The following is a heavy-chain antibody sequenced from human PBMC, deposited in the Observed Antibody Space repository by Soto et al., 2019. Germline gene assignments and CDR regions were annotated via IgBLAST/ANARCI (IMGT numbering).Heavy chain of an antibody. CDR2: ISSSGSTI. V-gene: IGHV3-11*01. Sequence: LRLSFAASGXTFSDYYMSWIRQAPGKGLEWVSYISSSGSTIYYADSVKGRFTISRDNAKNSLYLQMNSLRAEDTAVYYCARDRGTMVRGPPDVWGQGTTVTVSS. CDR3: ARDRGTMVRGPPDV. J-gene: IGHJ6*02. CDR1: GXTFSDYY. D-gene: IGHD3-10*01.